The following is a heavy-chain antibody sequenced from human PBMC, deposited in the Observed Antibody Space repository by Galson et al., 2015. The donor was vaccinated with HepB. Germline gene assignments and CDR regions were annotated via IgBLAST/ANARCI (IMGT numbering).Heavy chain of an antibody. J-gene: IGHJ1*01. V-gene: IGHV3-23*01. CDR2: VSATSDRA. D-gene: IGHD3-10*01. CDR3: ANITRGH. Sequence: SLRLSCAASGLKFSSFSMSWARQAPGKGLEWVASVSATSDRAYYGDSVRGRFTISRDNSENTVYLQMTSLRAEDTALYYCANITRGHLGQGTLVTVSS. CDR1: GLKFSSFS.